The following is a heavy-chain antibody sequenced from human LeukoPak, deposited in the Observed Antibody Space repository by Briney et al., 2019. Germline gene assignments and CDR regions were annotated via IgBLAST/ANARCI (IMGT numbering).Heavy chain of an antibody. CDR3: ATDPTTVTTLGYY. J-gene: IGHJ4*02. Sequence: ASVKVSCKVSGYTLTELSMHWVRQAPGKGLEWMGGFDPEDGETIYAQKFQGRVTMTEDTSTDTAYMELSSLRSEDTAAYYCATDPTTVTTLGYYWGQGTLVTVSS. D-gene: IGHD4-17*01. CDR1: GYTLTELS. CDR2: FDPEDGET. V-gene: IGHV1-24*01.